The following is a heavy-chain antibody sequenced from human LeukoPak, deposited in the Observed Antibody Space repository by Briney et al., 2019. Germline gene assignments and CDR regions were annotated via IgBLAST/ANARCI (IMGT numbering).Heavy chain of an antibody. CDR2: IYYSGST. CDR1: GYSISSGYY. V-gene: IGHV4-38-2*02. CDR3: ARGRIAVAGPIDY. Sequence: PSETLSLTCTVSGYSISSGYYWGWIRQPPGKGLEWIGSIYYSGSTYYNPSLKSRVTISVDTSKNQFSLKLSSVTAADTAVYYCARGRIAVAGPIDYWGQGTLVTVSS. J-gene: IGHJ4*02. D-gene: IGHD6-19*01.